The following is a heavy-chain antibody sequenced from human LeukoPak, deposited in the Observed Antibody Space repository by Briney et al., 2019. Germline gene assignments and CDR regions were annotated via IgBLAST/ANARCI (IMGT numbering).Heavy chain of an antibody. J-gene: IGHJ4*02. CDR3: TRVGYIDEGIDY. D-gene: IGHD5-24*01. CDR2: IKQDGSKK. Sequence: GGSLRLSCVASGFPFSSYWMTWVHQAPGKGLEWVANIKQDGSKKSYVDSVKGRFTISRDNAKNSLYLQMNSLRAEDTAIYYCTRVGYIDEGIDYWGQGTLVTVSS. V-gene: IGHV3-7*04. CDR1: GFPFSSYW.